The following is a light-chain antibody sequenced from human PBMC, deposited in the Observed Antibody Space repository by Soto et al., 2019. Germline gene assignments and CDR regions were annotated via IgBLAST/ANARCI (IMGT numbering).Light chain of an antibody. CDR1: QYIPSF. J-gene: IGKJ5*01. V-gene: IGKV1-9*01. CDR2: SAS. Sequence: DIQLTQSPSFLSASVEDRVTITCRASQYIPSFLAWYQQKPGKAPELLIHSASTLHSGVPSRFSGSGSGTEFTLTISSLQPEDFATYYCQHRHSYPITFGQGTRLEIK. CDR3: QHRHSYPIT.